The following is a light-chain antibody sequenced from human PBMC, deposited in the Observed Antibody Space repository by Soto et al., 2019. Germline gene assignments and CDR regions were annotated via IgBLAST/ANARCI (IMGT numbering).Light chain of an antibody. CDR1: QSISSW. Sequence: DIQMTQSPSTLSASVGDRVTITCRASQSISSWLAWYQQKPGKAPKLLIYDASTLESGVPSRFSGSGSGTEFTLTISSLQPDDFATYYCHQYNSYSLLTFCAGTKVDIK. CDR3: HQYNSYSLLT. J-gene: IGKJ4*01. V-gene: IGKV1-5*01. CDR2: DAS.